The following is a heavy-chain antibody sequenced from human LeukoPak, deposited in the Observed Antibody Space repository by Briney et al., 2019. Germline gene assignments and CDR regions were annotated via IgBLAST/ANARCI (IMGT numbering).Heavy chain of an antibody. Sequence: ASVKVSCKASGYTFTGYYMHWVRQAPGQGLEWMGWINPNSGGTNYAQKFQGRVTTTRDTSISTAYMELSRLRSDDTAVYYCARAHQLLWFGEARFSPRPEFDYWGQGTLVTVSS. CDR1: GYTFTGYY. D-gene: IGHD3-10*01. V-gene: IGHV1-2*02. CDR3: ARAHQLLWFGEARFSPRPEFDY. J-gene: IGHJ4*02. CDR2: INPNSGGT.